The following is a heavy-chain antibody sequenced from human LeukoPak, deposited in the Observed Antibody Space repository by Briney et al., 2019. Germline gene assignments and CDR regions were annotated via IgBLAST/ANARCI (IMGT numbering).Heavy chain of an antibody. Sequence: GGSLRLSCAASGFTFSSYWMHWVRQAPGKGLVWVSRINSDGSSTSYADSVKGRFTISRDNAKNTLYLQMNSLRVDDTAVYYCARATYSTSHFSYYFDYWGQGTLVTVSS. V-gene: IGHV3-74*01. CDR1: GFTFSSYW. D-gene: IGHD6-6*01. J-gene: IGHJ4*02. CDR3: ARATYSTSHFSYYFDY. CDR2: INSDGSST.